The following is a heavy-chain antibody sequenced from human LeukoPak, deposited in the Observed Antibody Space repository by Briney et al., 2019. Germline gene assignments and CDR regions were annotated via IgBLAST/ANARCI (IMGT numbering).Heavy chain of an antibody. CDR2: IIPIFGTA. D-gene: IGHD6-13*01. V-gene: IGHV1-69*05. Sequence: ASVKVSCKASGGTFSSYAISWVRQAPGQGLEWMGGIIPIFGTANYAQKFQGRVTITTDESTSTAYMELSSLRSEDTAVYYCATPYSSSWNDYYGMDVWGQGTTVTVSS. CDR3: ATPYSSSWNDYYGMDV. J-gene: IGHJ6*02. CDR1: GGTFSSYA.